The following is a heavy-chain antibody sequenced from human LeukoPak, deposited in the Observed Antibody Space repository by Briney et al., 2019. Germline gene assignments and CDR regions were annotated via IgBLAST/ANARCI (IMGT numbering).Heavy chain of an antibody. Sequence: PSQTLSLTCTVSGGSISSGGYYWSWIRQHPGKGLEWIGYIYYSGSTYYNPSLKSRVTISVDTSKNQFSLKLCSVTAADTAVYYCAGDTYYYDSSGYRGDYWGQGTLVTVSS. CDR1: GGSISSGGYY. J-gene: IGHJ4*02. CDR2: IYYSGST. V-gene: IGHV4-31*03. CDR3: AGDTYYYDSSGYRGDY. D-gene: IGHD3-22*01.